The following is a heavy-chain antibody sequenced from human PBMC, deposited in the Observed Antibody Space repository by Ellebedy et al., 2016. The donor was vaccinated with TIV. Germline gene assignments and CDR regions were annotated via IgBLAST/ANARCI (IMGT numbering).Heavy chain of an antibody. Sequence: GESLKISCAASGFTFSSYAMSWVRQAPGKGLEWVSTIRNTGSRTYYADPVEGRFIISRDNSKRTLFLQMNSLRAEDTAVYYCAKGRGGGSDSSAPRYYFDYWGLGTLVTVSS. V-gene: IGHV3-23*01. CDR2: IRNTGSRT. CDR3: AKGRGGGSDSSAPRYYFDY. D-gene: IGHD3-22*01. J-gene: IGHJ4*02. CDR1: GFTFSSYA.